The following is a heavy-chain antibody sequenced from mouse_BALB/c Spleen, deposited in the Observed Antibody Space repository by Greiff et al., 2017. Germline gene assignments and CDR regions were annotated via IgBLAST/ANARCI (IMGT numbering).Heavy chain of an antibody. V-gene: IGHV7-3*02. D-gene: IGHD2-1*01. CDR1: GFTFTDYY. CDR3: ARAKLYSLYSRGMDY. CDR2: IRNKANGYTT. Sequence: EVKLMESGGGLVQPGGSLRLSCATSGFTFTDYYMSWVRQPPGKALEWLGFIRNKANGYTTEYSASVKGRFTISRDNSQSILYLQMNTLRAEDSATYYCARAKLYSLYSRGMDYWGQGTSVTVSS. J-gene: IGHJ4*01.